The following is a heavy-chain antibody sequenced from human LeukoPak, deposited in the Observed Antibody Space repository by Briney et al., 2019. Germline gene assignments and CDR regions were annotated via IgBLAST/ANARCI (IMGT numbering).Heavy chain of an antibody. CDR1: GFTFDDYG. CDR2: INWNGGST. Sequence: GGALRLSCAASGFTFDDYGMSWVRQAPGKGLEWVSGINWNGGSTVYADSVKGRFTISRDNAKNSLYLQMNSLRAEDTALYYCARAQYYDFWSGYYTDYWGQGTLVTVSS. D-gene: IGHD3-3*01. J-gene: IGHJ4*02. CDR3: ARAQYYDFWSGYYTDY. V-gene: IGHV3-20*04.